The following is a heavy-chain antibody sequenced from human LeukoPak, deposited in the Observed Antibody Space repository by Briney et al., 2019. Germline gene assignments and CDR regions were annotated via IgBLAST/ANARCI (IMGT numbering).Heavy chain of an antibody. D-gene: IGHD3-22*01. V-gene: IGHV3-23*01. J-gene: IGHJ4*02. CDR1: GITLSNYG. CDR2: ISDSAGGT. CDR3: AKRGVVIRVILVGFHKEAYYFDS. Sequence: GGSLRLSCAVSGITLSNYGMSWVRQAPGKGLEWVAGISDSAGGTNYADSVKGRFTIFRDNPKNTLYLQMNSLRVEDTAVYFCAKRGVVIRVILVGFHKEAYYFDSWGQGALVTVSS.